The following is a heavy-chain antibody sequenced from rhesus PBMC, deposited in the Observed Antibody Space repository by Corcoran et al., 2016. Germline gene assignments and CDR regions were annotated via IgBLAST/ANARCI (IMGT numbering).Heavy chain of an antibody. CDR2: INSGGDTT. Sequence: EVQLVETGGGLVQPGGSLKLSCAASGLLFRDYAMSCVRQAPGKGLEWVSAINSGGDTTYYADSVKGRFTISRDNSKNTLSLQMNSLRAEDTAVYYCAKYDSTFYDNDYWGQGVLVTVSS. D-gene: IGHD3-28*01. J-gene: IGHJ4*01. V-gene: IGHV3S5*01. CDR3: AKYDSTFYDNDY. CDR1: GLLFRDYA.